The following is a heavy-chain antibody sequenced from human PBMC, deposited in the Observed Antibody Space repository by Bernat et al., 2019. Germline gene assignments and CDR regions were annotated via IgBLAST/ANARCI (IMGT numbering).Heavy chain of an antibody. CDR1: AFTFSNAW. CDR2: ITSKTDGGTT. V-gene: IGHV3-15*01. CDR3: TAAQRSVGYCSGGSYGNDACDI. D-gene: IGHD2-15*01. Sequence: EVQLVESWGGLVKPWGSLRLSFAASAFTFSNAWMSWVRQAPGKGLEWGGRITSKTDGGTTDYAAPEKGRFTISRDDSKNTLYLQMNSLKTEDTAVYYCTAAQRSVGYCSGGSYGNDACDIWGQGTMVTVSS. J-gene: IGHJ3*02.